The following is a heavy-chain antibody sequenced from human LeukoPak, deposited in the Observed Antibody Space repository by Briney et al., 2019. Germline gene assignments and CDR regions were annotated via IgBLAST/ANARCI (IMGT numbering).Heavy chain of an antibody. J-gene: IGHJ4*02. CDR1: GFTVSSNY. D-gene: IGHD5-12*01. V-gene: IGHV3-53*01. CDR3: ARGALLVWLRPIDY. CDR2: IYSGGST. Sequence: GGSLRLSCAASGFTVSSNYMSWVRQAPGKGLEWVSVIYSGGSTYYADSVKGRFTISRDNSKNTLYLQMNSLRAEDTAVYYCARGALLVWLRPIDYWGQGTLVTVSS.